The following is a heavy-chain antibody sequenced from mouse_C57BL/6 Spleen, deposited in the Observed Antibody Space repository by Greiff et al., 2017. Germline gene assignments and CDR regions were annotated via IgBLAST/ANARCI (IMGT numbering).Heavy chain of an antibody. CDR1: GYSITSGYD. D-gene: IGHD2-1*01. CDR2: ISYSGST. CDR3: ARAGGYYGNGFAY. Sequence: EVKLQESGPGMVKPSQSLSLTCTVTGYSITSGYDWHWIRHFPGNKLEWMGYISYSGSTNYNPSLKSRISITHDTSKNHFFLKLNSVTTEDTATYYCARAGGYYGNGFAYWGQGTLVTVSA. V-gene: IGHV3-1*01. J-gene: IGHJ3*01.